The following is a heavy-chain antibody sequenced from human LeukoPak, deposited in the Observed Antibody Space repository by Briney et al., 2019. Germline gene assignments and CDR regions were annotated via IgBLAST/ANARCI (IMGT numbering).Heavy chain of an antibody. Sequence: ASVNVSCKASGYTFTSYGISWVRQAPGQGLEWMGWISTYNGDTNYAQKLQGRVTTTTDTSTNTAYMELRSLRSEDTAVYYCARGHIGGAIGYWGQGTLVTVSS. CDR3: ARGHIGGAIGY. CDR1: GYTFTSYG. J-gene: IGHJ4*02. D-gene: IGHD3-16*02. V-gene: IGHV1-18*01. CDR2: ISTYNGDT.